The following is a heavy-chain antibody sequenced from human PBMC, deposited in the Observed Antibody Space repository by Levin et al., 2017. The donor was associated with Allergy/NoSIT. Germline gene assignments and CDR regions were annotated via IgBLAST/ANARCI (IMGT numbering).Heavy chain of an antibody. V-gene: IGHV1-69*02. Sequence: ASVKVSCKASGDTFNSYTISWVRQAPGQGLEWMGRIIPILGMTNDAQKFQGRVTITADKSTSTAYMELSSLRSEDTAMYYCARGPSLAVAGIDDAFDIWGQGTMVTVSS. D-gene: IGHD6-19*01. J-gene: IGHJ3*02. CDR1: GDTFNSYT. CDR3: ARGPSLAVAGIDDAFDI. CDR2: IIPILGMT.